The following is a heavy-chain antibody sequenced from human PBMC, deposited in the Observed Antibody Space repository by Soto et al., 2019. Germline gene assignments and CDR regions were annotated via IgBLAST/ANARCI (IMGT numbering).Heavy chain of an antibody. V-gene: IGHV1-2*02. J-gene: IGHJ4*02. CDR2: ISPKSGGT. CDR1: GYTFSDYY. D-gene: IGHD1-1*01. Sequence: GASVKFSCKASGYTFSDYYLHWLRQAPGQGLEWMGWISPKSGGTHYAPKFEGRVTLTTDTSISTAFMELSRLTSDDTAVYYCARGPRTQLCFPNVYWGQGTLVTVSS. CDR3: ARGPRTQLCFPNVY.